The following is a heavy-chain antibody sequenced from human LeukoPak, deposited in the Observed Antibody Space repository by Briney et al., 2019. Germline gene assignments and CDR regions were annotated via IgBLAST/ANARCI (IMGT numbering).Heavy chain of an antibody. J-gene: IGHJ3*02. CDR1: GGSFSGYY. CDR2: INHSGST. CDR3: AREYFGAFDI. V-gene: IGHV4-34*01. D-gene: IGHD2/OR15-2a*01. Sequence: SETLSLTCAVYGGSFSGYYWSWIRQPPGKGLEWIGEINHSGSTNYNPSLKSRVTISVDTSKNQFSLKLSSVTAADTAVFYCAREYFGAFDIWGQGTMVTVSS.